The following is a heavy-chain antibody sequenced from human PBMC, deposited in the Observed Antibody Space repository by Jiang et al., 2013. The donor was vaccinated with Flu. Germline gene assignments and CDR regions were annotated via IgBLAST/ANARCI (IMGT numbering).Heavy chain of an antibody. D-gene: IGHD3-22*01. CDR3: ARDHLGYYYDSSGYYLWFDP. J-gene: IGHJ5*02. Sequence: RLSCAASGFTFSSYSMNWVRQAPGKGLEWVSSISSSSSYIYYADSVKGRFTIPRDNAKNSLYLQMNSLRAEDTAVYYCARDHLGYYYDSSGYYLWFDPWGQGTLVTVSS. CDR2: ISSSSSYI. CDR1: GFTFSSYS. V-gene: IGHV3-21*01.